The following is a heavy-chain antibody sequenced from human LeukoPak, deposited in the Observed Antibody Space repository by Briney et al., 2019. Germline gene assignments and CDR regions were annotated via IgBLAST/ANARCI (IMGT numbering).Heavy chain of an antibody. V-gene: IGHV3-7*01. J-gene: IGHJ5*02. CDR3: ASHSYGYNH. Sequence: GGSLRLSCAASGIIITSYWMSRVRQTPGKGLEWVANIKQDGSEKNYVDSVKGRFTIFRDNARNSLYLQMNSLRAEDTAVYYCASHSYGYNHWGQGTLVIVSS. CDR2: IKQDGSEK. D-gene: IGHD3-16*01. CDR1: GIIITSYW.